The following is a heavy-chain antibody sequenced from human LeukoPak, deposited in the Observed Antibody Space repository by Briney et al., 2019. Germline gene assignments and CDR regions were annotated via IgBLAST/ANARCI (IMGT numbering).Heavy chain of an antibody. D-gene: IGHD3-10*01. CDR3: ASVTGYYGSGSLDAFDI. CDR2: ISAYNGNT. CDR1: GYTFTSYG. V-gene: IGHV1-18*04. J-gene: IGHJ3*02. Sequence: ASVKVSCKASGYTFTSYGISWVRRAPGQGLEWMGWISAYNGNTNYAQKLQGRVTITTDTSTSTAYMELRSLRSGDTAVYYCASVTGYYGSGSLDAFDIWGQGTTVTVSS.